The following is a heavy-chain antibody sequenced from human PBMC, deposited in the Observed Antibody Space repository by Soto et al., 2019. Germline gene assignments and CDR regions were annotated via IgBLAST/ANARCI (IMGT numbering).Heavy chain of an antibody. CDR1: GDTFKNCV. J-gene: IGHJ6*02. V-gene: IGHV1-69*01. CDR3: AAELGFGKLSVV. CDR2: IFPLFGTT. Sequence: QVQVVQSGVEVRRPGSSVKVSCKTSGDTFKNCVISWVRQAPGQGLEWMGGIFPLFGTTDFAQRFQGRLTITTDESTTTASMELSRLRSEDTATYYCAAELGFGKLSVVWGQGTTVIVSS. D-gene: IGHD3-10*01.